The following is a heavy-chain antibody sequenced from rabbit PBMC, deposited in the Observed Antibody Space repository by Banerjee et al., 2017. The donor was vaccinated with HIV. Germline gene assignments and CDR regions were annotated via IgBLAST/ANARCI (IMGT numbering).Heavy chain of an antibody. D-gene: IGHD6-1*01. V-gene: IGHV1S40*01. CDR2: IYSGSSGST. CDR3: ARDRDYRYGYAGYATVDTRLDL. Sequence: QSLEESGRDLVKPGASLTLTCTASGFSFSSSYYMCWVRQAPGKGLEGIACIYSGSSGSTYYASWAKGRFTISKTSSTTVTLQMTSLTAADTATYFCARDRDYRYGYAGYATVDTRLDLWGPGTLVTVS. CDR1: GFSFSSSYY. J-gene: IGHJ3*01.